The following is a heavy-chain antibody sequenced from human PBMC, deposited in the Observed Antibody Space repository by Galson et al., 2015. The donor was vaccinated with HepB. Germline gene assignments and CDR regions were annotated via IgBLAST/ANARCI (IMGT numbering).Heavy chain of an antibody. Sequence: SLRLSCAASGFTFSSYGMHWARQAPGKGLEWVAVIWYDGSNKYYADSVKGRFTISRDNSKNTLYLQMNSLRAEDTAVYYCARGIIVGAYTGHFDHWGQGTLVTVSS. CDR3: ARGIIVGAYTGHFDH. D-gene: IGHD1-26*01. CDR1: GFTFSSYG. V-gene: IGHV3-33*01. CDR2: IWYDGSNK. J-gene: IGHJ4*02.